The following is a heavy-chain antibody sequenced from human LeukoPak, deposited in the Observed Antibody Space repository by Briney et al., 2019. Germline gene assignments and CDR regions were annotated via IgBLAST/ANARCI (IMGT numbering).Heavy chain of an antibody. V-gene: IGHV1-69*05. J-gene: IGHJ3*02. D-gene: IGHD3-22*01. CDR3: ARDDYYDSSGSRAGAFDI. CDR2: IIPIFGTA. Sequence: SVKVSCKASGGTFSSYAISWVRQAPGQGLEWMGRIIPIFGTANYAQKFQGRVTITTDESTSAAYMELSSLRSEDTAVYYCARDDYYDSSGSRAGAFDIWGQVTMVTVSS. CDR1: GGTFSSYA.